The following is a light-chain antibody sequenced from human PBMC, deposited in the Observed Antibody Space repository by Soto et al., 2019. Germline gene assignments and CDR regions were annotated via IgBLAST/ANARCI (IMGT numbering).Light chain of an antibody. CDR1: SSDVGYYNY. Sequence: QSVLTQPASVSGSPGQSITISCTGTSSDVGYYNYVSWYRQHPGKAPRLMIYEVNNRPSGVSNLSSSSKSGNTASLTISWLQAEAGAYDYCSSCTGSSTLPYVCGSGTKVTVL. CDR3: SSCTGSSTLPYV. CDR2: EVN. J-gene: IGLJ1*01. V-gene: IGLV2-14*01.